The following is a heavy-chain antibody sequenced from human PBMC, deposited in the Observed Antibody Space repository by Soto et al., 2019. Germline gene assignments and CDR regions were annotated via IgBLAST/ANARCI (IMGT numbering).Heavy chain of an antibody. Sequence: QIPLKESGPPLVKPTQTLTLTCTFSGFSPSSTRRAGGWIRQPQGKPLEWLALIYWDDDKRYSPFLKSRLTITKDTSKNQVVLTMSNMDPVDTARYYCAHIVVAGLGYYFDYWGQGTLVTVSS. CDR3: AHIVVAGLGYYFDY. CDR2: IYWDDDK. V-gene: IGHV2-5*02. D-gene: IGHD6-19*01. J-gene: IGHJ4*02. CDR1: GFSPSSTRRA.